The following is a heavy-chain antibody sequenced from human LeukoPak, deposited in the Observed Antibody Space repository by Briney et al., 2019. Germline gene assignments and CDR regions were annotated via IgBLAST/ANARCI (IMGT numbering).Heavy chain of an antibody. Sequence: GGSLRLSCAASGFTFSSYAMSWVRQAPGKGLEWVSAISATGGGTYYADSVRGRFTISRDNSKNTLYVQMNSLRVEDTAVYYCAKSPAYSSSWFDYWGQGTLVTVSS. CDR1: GFTFSSYA. J-gene: IGHJ4*02. CDR2: ISATGGGT. V-gene: IGHV3-23*01. CDR3: AKSPAYSSSWFDY. D-gene: IGHD6-13*01.